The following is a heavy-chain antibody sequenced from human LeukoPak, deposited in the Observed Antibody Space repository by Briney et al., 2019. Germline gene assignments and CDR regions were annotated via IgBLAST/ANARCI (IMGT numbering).Heavy chain of an antibody. Sequence: GASVKVSCKASGYTFTSYGSSWVRQAPGQGLEWMGWISAYNGNTNYAQKLQGRVTMTTDTSTSTAYMELRSLRSDDTAAYYCARDLRVGSYYPYWGQGTLVTVSS. CDR3: ARDLRVGSYYPY. CDR2: ISAYNGNT. D-gene: IGHD1-26*01. CDR1: GYTFTSYG. J-gene: IGHJ4*02. V-gene: IGHV1-18*01.